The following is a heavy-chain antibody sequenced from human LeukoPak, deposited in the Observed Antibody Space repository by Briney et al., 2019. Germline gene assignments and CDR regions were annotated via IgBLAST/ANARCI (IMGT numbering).Heavy chain of an antibody. CDR2: ISTDGSRP. V-gene: IGHV3-74*01. D-gene: IGHD2-15*01. J-gene: IGHJ4*02. CDR1: GFTFSSHW. Sequence: GGSLRLSCAASGFTFSSHWMHWVRQAPGKGLVWVSGISTDGSRPRYADSVNGRFSISRDNAKNTLYLQMNSLRAEDTAVYFCVRDGQGSTPLDYWGQGTLVTVSS. CDR3: VRDGQGSTPLDY.